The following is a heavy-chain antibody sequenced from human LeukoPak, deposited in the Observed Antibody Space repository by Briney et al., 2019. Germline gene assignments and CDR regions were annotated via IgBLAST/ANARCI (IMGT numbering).Heavy chain of an antibody. Sequence: SVKDSCMASGGTFSSYAISWVRQAPGQGLEWMGGIIPIFGTANYAQKFQGRVTITADKSTSTAYMELSSLRSEDTAVYYCAAQTDDDFWSGYPYYFDYWGQGTLVTVCS. CDR2: IIPIFGTA. CDR3: AAQTDDDFWSGYPYYFDY. CDR1: GGTFSSYA. D-gene: IGHD3-3*01. J-gene: IGHJ4*02. V-gene: IGHV1-69*06.